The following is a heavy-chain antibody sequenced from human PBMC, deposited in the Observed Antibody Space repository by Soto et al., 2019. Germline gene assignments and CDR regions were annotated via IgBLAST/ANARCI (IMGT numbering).Heavy chain of an antibody. V-gene: IGHV3-33*01. CDR1: GFTFSSYG. CDR2: IWYDGSNK. D-gene: IGHD3-9*01. Sequence: GGSLRLSCAASGFTFSSYGMHWVRQAPGKGLEWVAVIWYDGSNKYYADSVKGRFTISRDNSKNTLYLQMNSLRAEDTAVYYCARGSDDILTGYEPAQIDYWGQGTLVTVSS. J-gene: IGHJ4*02. CDR3: ARGSDDILTGYEPAQIDY.